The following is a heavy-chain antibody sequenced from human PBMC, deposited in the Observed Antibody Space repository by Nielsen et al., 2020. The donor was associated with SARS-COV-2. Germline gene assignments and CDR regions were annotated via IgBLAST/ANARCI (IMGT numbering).Heavy chain of an antibody. Sequence: GGSLRLSCAASGFTFSSYSMNWVRQAPGKGLEWVSSISSSSYIYYADSVKGRFTISRDNAKNSLYLQMNSLRAEDTAVYYCARLVVPAAADAFDIWGQGTMVTV. V-gene: IGHV3-21*01. J-gene: IGHJ3*02. CDR3: ARLVVPAAADAFDI. CDR2: ISSSSYI. CDR1: GFTFSSYS. D-gene: IGHD2-2*01.